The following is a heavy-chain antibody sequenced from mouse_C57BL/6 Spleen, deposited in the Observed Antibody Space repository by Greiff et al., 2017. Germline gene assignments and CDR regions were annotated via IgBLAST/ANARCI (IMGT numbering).Heavy chain of an antibody. CDR3: ARAGGTLSY. Sequence: QVQLQQPGAELVKPGASVKMSCKASGYTFTSYWITWVKQRPGQGLEWIGDIYPGSGSTNYNAKFNSKATLTEDNSSSKAYMQLSSLTSEDSAVYYCARAGGTLSYWGQGTTLTVSS. CDR1: GYTFTSYW. J-gene: IGHJ2*01. CDR2: IYPGSGST. D-gene: IGHD1-1*01. V-gene: IGHV1-55*01.